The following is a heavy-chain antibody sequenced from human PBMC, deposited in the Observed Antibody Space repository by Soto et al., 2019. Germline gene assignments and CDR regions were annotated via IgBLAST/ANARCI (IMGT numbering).Heavy chain of an antibody. CDR3: ARIGYCSSTSCYDYYYGMDV. CDR1: GGSFSGYY. V-gene: IGHV4-34*01. J-gene: IGHJ6*02. Sequence: PSETLSLTCAVYGGSFSGYYWSWIRQPPGKGLEYIGEIYHSGSTNYNPSLKSRITISVDKSKNQFSLTLSSMTAADTAVYYCARIGYCSSTSCYDYYYGMDVWGQGTTVTVSS. CDR2: IYHSGST. D-gene: IGHD2-2*01.